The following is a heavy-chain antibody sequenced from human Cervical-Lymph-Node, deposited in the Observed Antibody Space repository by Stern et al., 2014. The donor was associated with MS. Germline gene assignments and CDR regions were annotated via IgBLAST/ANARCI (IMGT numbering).Heavy chain of an antibody. CDR3: ARDLDNTDSNYEVVY. J-gene: IGHJ4*02. CDR2: IHPGAGRT. Sequence: QVQLVQSGAEVQKPGASVKVSCKASGYTRSSYYMHWVRQAPGQGLEWMGMIHPGAGRTSYAEKFRGRVTMTKDTSTSTVIMELSSLRSEDTAVYFCARDLDNTDSNYEVVYWGQGTLVIVSS. CDR1: GYTRSSYY. V-gene: IGHV1-46*01. D-gene: IGHD4-11*01.